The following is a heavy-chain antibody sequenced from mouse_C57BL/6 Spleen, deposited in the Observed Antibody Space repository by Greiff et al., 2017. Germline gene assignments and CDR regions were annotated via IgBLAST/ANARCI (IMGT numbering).Heavy chain of an antibody. V-gene: IGHV1-39*01. J-gene: IGHJ1*03. Sequence: VQLKQSGPELVKPGASVKISCKASGYAFTDYNMNWVKQSNGKSLEWIGVINPNYGTTSYNQKFKGKSTLTVYQSSSTAYMQLNSLTSDDSAVYYCAKSSSYLYFDVWGTGTTVTVSS. CDR2: INPNYGTT. CDR3: AKSSSYLYFDV. CDR1: GYAFTDYN. D-gene: IGHD1-1*01.